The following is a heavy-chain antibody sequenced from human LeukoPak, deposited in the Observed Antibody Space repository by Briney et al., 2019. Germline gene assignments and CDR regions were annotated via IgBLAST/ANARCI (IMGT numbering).Heavy chain of an antibody. J-gene: IGHJ4*02. CDR2: ISWNSGSI. CDR1: YG. Sequence: YGKEWIRRASGKGQKRISGISWNSGSIGYADSVKGRFTISRDNAKNSLYLQMNSLRAEDTALYYCAKDNGPLYCSSTSCYTFDYWGQGTLVTVSS. CDR3: AKDNGPLYCSSTSCYTFDY. V-gene: IGHV3-9*01. D-gene: IGHD2-2*02.